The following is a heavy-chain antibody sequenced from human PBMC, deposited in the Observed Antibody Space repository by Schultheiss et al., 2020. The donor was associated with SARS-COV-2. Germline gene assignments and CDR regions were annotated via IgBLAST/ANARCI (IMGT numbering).Heavy chain of an antibody. CDR3: ARRLVPGEGGAFDI. D-gene: IGHD6-19*01. V-gene: IGHV4-61*02. CDR1: GGSISSSSYY. CDR2: IYTSGST. J-gene: IGHJ3*02. Sequence: SETLSLTCTVSGGSISSSSYYWSWIRQPAGKGLEWIGRIYTSGSTNYNPSLKSRVTMSVDTSKNQFSLKLSSVTAADTAVYYCARRLVPGEGGAFDIWGQGTMVTVSS.